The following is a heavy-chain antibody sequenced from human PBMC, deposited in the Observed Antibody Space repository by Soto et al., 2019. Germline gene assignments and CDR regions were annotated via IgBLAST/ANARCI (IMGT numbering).Heavy chain of an antibody. CDR1: GYTFTSYG. V-gene: IGHV1-18*01. Sequence: QVHLVQSGAEVKKPGASVKVSCKASGYTFTSYGITWVRQAPGQGLEWVGWISAHNGNTDYAQKLQGRVMVTRDTSTSTAYMELRSLISDDTAGYYCARGRYGDYWGQGALVTVSS. CDR2: ISAHNGNT. D-gene: IGHD1-1*01. J-gene: IGHJ4*02. CDR3: ARGRYGDY.